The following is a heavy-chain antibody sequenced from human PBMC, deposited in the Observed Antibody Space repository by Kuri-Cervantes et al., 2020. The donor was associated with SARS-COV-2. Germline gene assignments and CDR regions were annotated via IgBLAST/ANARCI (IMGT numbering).Heavy chain of an antibody. D-gene: IGHD4-11*01. Sequence: GSLRLSCTVSGGSISSYYWSWIRQPPGKGLEWIGYIYYSGSTNYNPSLKSRITISVDTSKNQFSLKLSSVTAADTAVYYCARVGIYDYSNYRPFDYWGQGTLVPTPQ. V-gene: IGHV4-59*12. CDR2: IYYSGST. CDR1: GGSISSYY. J-gene: IGHJ4*02. CDR3: ARVGIYDYSNYRPFDY.